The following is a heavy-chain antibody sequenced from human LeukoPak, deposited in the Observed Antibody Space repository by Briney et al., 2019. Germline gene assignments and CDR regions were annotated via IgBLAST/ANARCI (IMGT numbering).Heavy chain of an antibody. CDR1: GGSISGYY. V-gene: IGHV4-59*01. CDR3: ARGREWEPKVFDY. J-gene: IGHJ4*02. Sequence: SETLSLTCTVSGGSISGYYWSWIRQPPGKGLEWIGYIYYSGSTNYNPSLKSRVTISVDTSKNQFSLKLSSVTAADTAVYYCARGREWEPKVFDYWGQGTMVTVSS. CDR2: IYYSGST. D-gene: IGHD1-26*01.